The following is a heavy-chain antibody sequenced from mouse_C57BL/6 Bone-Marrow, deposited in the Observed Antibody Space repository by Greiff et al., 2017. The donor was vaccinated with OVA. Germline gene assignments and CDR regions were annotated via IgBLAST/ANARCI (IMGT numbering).Heavy chain of an antibody. CDR1: GFTFTDYY. CDR2: IRNKANGYTT. V-gene: IGHV7-3*01. Sequence: EVKLMESGGGLVQPGGSLSLSCAASGFTFTDYYMSWVRQPPGKALEWLGFIRNKANGYTTEYSASVKGRFTISRDNSQSILYLQMNALRAEDSATYYCARYMGYYGSSPNWYFDVWGTGTTVTVSS. D-gene: IGHD1-1*01. J-gene: IGHJ1*03. CDR3: ARYMGYYGSSPNWYFDV.